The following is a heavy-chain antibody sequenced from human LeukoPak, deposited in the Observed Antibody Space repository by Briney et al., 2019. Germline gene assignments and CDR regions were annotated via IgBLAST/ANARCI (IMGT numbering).Heavy chain of an antibody. CDR2: VDHTGST. CDR3: ARGRVSSSTWYSTYYYYFYMDV. Sequence: NSSETLSLTCTVSGGYISSYYWSWIRQPPGKGLEWIGYVDHTGSTNFNPSLNGRVSISRDTTKNLFSLRLRSVTAADTAVYFCARGRVSSSTWYSTYYYYFYMDVWGKGTTVTVSS. J-gene: IGHJ6*03. D-gene: IGHD1-1*01. CDR1: GGYISSYY. V-gene: IGHV4-59*01.